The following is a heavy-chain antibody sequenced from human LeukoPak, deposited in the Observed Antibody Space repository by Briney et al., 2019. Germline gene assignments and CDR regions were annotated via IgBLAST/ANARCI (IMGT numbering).Heavy chain of an antibody. J-gene: IGHJ3*02. Sequence: GGSLRLSCAASGFTFTKFWMHWVRQAPGRGLVWVSRVKDDGISTLYADSVKGRFTISRDNAKKTLYLQMNSLRADDTALYYCATGPYAAFEMWGQGTMVTVSS. V-gene: IGHV3-74*01. CDR1: GFTFTKFW. D-gene: IGHD2-2*01. CDR3: ATGPYAAFEM. CDR2: VKDDGIST.